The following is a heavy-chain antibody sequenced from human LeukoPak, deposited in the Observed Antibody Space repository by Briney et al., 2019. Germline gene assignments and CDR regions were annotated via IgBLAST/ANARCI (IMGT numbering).Heavy chain of an antibody. V-gene: IGHV3-7*01. CDR3: ATRKCSISACRASSYRCMDD. J-gene: IGHJ6*03. CDR1: GFMFSSYW. D-gene: IGHD2-2*01. Sequence: GGPLRLSCATSGFMFSSYWMTWVRQAPGKGLEWVANIKEDGGEANYVGSVKGRFTVSRDNAKQSLYLQMNSLRVEDTAIYYCATRKCSISACRASSYRCMDDWGKGTTVTVSS. CDR2: IKEDGGEA.